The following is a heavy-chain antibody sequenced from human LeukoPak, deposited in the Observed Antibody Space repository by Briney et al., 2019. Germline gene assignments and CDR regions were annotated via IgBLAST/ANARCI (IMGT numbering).Heavy chain of an antibody. CDR1: GYRFTEYY. D-gene: IGHD3-16*01. Sequence: ASVRVSCKASGYRFTEYYIHWVRQAPGQGLEWMGRINPANGDAWFAQRFQGRVTMTRDTSINTAYMELSGLTSDDTGVYYCARDYRGGSPGSYYYYMDVWGKETTVIVSS. V-gene: IGHV1-2*05. CDR3: ARDYRGGSPGSYYYYMDV. J-gene: IGHJ6*03. CDR2: INPANGDA.